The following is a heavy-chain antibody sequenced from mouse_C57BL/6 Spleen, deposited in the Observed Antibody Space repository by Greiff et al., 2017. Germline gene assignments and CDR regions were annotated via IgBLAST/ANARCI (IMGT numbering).Heavy chain of an antibody. CDR1: GFTFTDYY. V-gene: IGHV7-3*01. CDR3: ARSLLLRYPYYFDY. Sequence: EVKLMESGGGLVQPGGSLSLSCAASGFTFTDYYMSWVRQPPGKALEWLGFIRNKANGYTTEYSASVKGRFTISRDNSQSILYLQMNALRAEDSATYYCARSLLLRYPYYFDYWGQGTTLTVSS. CDR2: IRNKANGYTT. D-gene: IGHD1-1*01. J-gene: IGHJ2*01.